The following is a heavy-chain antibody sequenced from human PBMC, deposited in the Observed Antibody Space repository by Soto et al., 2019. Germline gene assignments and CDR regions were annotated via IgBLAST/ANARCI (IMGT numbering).Heavy chain of an antibody. CDR2: IYYSGSA. Sequence: QVQLQESGPGLVKPSQPLSLTCTVSGGSISIGGYSWSWIRQHPGKGLEWIGYIYYSGSAYYNPYLKRRVTISIDTTKNHFTLMLSHVTALDTALYYCARRYDFDGMDLWGQGTTVAVSS. CDR3: ARRYDFDGMDL. J-gene: IGHJ6*02. D-gene: IGHD3-3*01. CDR1: GGSISIGGYS. V-gene: IGHV4-31*03.